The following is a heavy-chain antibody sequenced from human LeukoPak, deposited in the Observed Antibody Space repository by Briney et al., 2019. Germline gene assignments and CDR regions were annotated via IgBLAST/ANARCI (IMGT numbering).Heavy chain of an antibody. CDR2: INAGNGNT. Sequence: ASVKVSCKASGYTFTSYAIHWVRQAPGQRLEWMGWINAGNGNTKYSQRFQGRVTISRDTSASTAYMELSSLRSEDTAVYYCARSSSFKINGMDVWGQGTTVTVSS. D-gene: IGHD6-6*01. V-gene: IGHV1-3*01. CDR3: ARSSSFKINGMDV. J-gene: IGHJ6*02. CDR1: GYTFTSYA.